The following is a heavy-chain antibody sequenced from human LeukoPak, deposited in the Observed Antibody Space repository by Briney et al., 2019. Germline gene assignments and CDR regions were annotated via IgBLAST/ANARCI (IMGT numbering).Heavy chain of an antibody. CDR3: ARGGYRSDWFDP. D-gene: IGHD1-1*01. CDR1: GFTFSNYE. J-gene: IGHJ5*02. CDR2: IGSSGNAI. V-gene: IGHV3-48*03. Sequence: QPGGSLRLSCAASGFTFSNYEMNWVRQAPGKGLEWVAYIGSSGNAIYYEDSVKGRFTISRDNAKNSLYLQMNSLRADDTAVYYCARGGYRSDWFDPWGQGTLVTVSS.